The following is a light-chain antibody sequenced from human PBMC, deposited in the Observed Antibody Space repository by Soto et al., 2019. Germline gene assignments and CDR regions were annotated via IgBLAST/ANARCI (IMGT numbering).Light chain of an antibody. Sequence: QSVLTQPPSVSGAPGQRVTISCTGSSYNIGAGYDVHWYQQLPGRAPKLLIYGNTNRPSGVPDRFSGSKSGTSASLAITGLQAEDEADYYCRSFDSSLSVVFGGGTKLTVL. CDR3: RSFDSSLSVV. CDR1: SYNIGAGYD. J-gene: IGLJ2*01. V-gene: IGLV1-40*01. CDR2: GNT.